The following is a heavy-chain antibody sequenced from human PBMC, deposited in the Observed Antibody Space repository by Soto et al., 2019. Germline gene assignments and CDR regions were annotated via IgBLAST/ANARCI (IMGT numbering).Heavy chain of an antibody. CDR1: GFMISSYA. D-gene: IGHD3-22*01. CDR2: ISGSGGST. Sequence: GGSLRLSCAASGFMISSYAMSWVRQAPGKGLEWVSAISGSGGSTYYADSVKGRFTISRDNSKNTLYLQMNSLRAEDTAVYYCAKTAYYYDSSGYYPIRNAFDIWGQGTMVTVSS. V-gene: IGHV3-23*01. J-gene: IGHJ3*02. CDR3: AKTAYYYDSSGYYPIRNAFDI.